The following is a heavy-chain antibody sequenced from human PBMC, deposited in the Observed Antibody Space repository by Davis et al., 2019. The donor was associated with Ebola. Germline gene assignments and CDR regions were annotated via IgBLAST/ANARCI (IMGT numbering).Heavy chain of an antibody. CDR2: IYYSGST. J-gene: IGHJ4*02. CDR1: GGSISSYY. Sequence: MPSETLSLTCTVSGGSISSYYWSWIRQPPGKGLEWIGYIYYSGSTNYNPSLKSRVIISVDTSKNQFSLKLSSVTAADTTVYYCARDTGVGATAGLDYWGQGTLVTVSS. CDR3: ARDTGVGATAGLDY. V-gene: IGHV4-59*01. D-gene: IGHD1-26*01.